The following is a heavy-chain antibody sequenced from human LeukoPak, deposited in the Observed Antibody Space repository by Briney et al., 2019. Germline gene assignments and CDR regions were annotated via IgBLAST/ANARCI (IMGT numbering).Heavy chain of an antibody. CDR2: IYTSGST. CDR3: ARDEAGADYYFDY. V-gene: IGHV4-61*02. CDR1: GGSISSGSDY. Sequence: SETLSLTCTVSGGSISSGSDYWSWIRQPAGKGLEWIGRIYTSGSTNYNPSLKSRVTISVDTSKDQFSLKLSSVTAADTAVYYCARDEAGADYYFDYWGQGTLITVSS. J-gene: IGHJ4*02. D-gene: IGHD1-26*01.